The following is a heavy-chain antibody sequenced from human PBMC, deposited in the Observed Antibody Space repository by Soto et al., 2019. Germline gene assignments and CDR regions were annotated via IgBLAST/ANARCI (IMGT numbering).Heavy chain of an antibody. V-gene: IGHV3-73*01. CDR3: TRPDTGLYYYYMDV. D-gene: IGHD5-18*01. Sequence: GGSLRLSCAASGFTFSGSAMHWVRQASGKGLEWVGRIRSKANSYATAYAASVKGRFTISRDDSKNTTYLQMNSLKTEDTAVYYCTRPDTGLYYYYMDVWGKGTTVTAP. CDR2: IRSKANSYAT. J-gene: IGHJ6*03. CDR1: GFTFSGSA.